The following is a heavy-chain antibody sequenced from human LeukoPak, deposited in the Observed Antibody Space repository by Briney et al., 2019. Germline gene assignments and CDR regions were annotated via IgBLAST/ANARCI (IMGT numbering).Heavy chain of an antibody. Sequence: GESLKISCKGSGYSFTSYWIGWVRQMPGKGLEWMGIIYPGDSDTRYSPSFQGQVTISADKSISTAYLQWSSLKASDTAMYYCARIEGCGGDCYPRGDNWFDPWGQGTLATVFS. CDR2: IYPGDSDT. J-gene: IGHJ5*02. CDR3: ARIEGCGGDCYPRGDNWFDP. D-gene: IGHD2-21*02. V-gene: IGHV5-51*01. CDR1: GYSFTSYW.